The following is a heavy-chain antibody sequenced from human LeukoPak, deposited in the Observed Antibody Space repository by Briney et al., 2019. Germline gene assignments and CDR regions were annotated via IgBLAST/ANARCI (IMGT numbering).Heavy chain of an antibody. CDR3: ASPVREYYYDSSGYYDRFDY. CDR2: IIPILGIA. Sequence: SVQVSCKASGGTFSSYAISWVRQAPGQGLEWMGRIIPILGIANYAQKFQGRVTITADKSTSTAYMELSSLRSEDTAVYYCASPVREYYYDSSGYYDRFDYWGQGTLVTVSS. CDR1: GGTFSSYA. D-gene: IGHD3-22*01. J-gene: IGHJ4*02. V-gene: IGHV1-69*04.